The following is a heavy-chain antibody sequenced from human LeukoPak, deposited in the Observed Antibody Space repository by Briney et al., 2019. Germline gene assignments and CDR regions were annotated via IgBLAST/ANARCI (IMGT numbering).Heavy chain of an antibody. V-gene: IGHV3-20*04. CDR2: INWNGGST. D-gene: IGHD4-17*01. J-gene: IGHJ4*02. Sequence: GGSLRLSCAASGFTFDDYGMSWVRQAPGKGLEWVSGINWNGGSTGYADSVKGRFTVSRDNAKNSLYLQMNSLRAEDTALYYCARFNGDYYRVDYWGQGTLVTVSS. CDR1: GFTFDDYG. CDR3: ARFNGDYYRVDY.